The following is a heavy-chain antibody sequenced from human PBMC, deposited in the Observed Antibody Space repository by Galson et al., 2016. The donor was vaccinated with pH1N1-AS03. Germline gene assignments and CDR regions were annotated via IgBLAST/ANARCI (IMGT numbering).Heavy chain of an antibody. D-gene: IGHD3-22*01. Sequence: SVKVSCKASGGGFSSHAISWVRQAPGEGLEWMGGIIGMFGTANYAQKFQGRVTITADEFTSTSYMELRSLRSEDTAVYYCARAVGDYDRSAYPDWGQGTLVTVSS. J-gene: IGHJ4*02. CDR1: GGGFSSHA. V-gene: IGHV1-69*13. CDR3: ARAVGDYDRSAYPD. CDR2: IIGMFGTA.